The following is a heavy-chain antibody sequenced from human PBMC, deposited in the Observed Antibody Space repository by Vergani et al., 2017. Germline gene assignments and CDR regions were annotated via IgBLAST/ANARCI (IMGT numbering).Heavy chain of an antibody. Sequence: QVQLQESGPGLVKPSETLSLTCTVSGGSISSYYWSWIRQPPGKGLEWVGYIYYSGSTNYNPSLKRRVTISVDTSKNQFSLKLSSVTAADTAVYYCARDSHYYYYMDVWGKGTTVTVSS. J-gene: IGHJ6*03. V-gene: IGHV4-59*01. CDR3: ARDSHYYYYMDV. CDR2: IYYSGST. CDR1: GGSISSYY.